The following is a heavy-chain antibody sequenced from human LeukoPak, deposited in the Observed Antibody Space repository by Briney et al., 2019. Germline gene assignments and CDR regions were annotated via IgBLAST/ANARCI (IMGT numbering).Heavy chain of an antibody. V-gene: IGHV1-18*01. D-gene: IGHD1-1*01. CDR2: ISAYNGNT. Sequence: ASVKVSCKASGYTFTSYDINWVRQATGQGLEWMGWISAYNGNTNYAQKLQGRVTMTTDTSTSTAYMELRSLRSDDTAVYYCARDLERFPYPPGRYFDYWGQGTLVTVSS. CDR1: GYTFTSYD. CDR3: ARDLERFPYPPGRYFDY. J-gene: IGHJ4*02.